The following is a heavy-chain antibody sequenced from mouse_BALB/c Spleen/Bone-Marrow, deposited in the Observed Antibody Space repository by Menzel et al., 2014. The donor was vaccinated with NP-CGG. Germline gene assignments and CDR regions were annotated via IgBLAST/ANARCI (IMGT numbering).Heavy chain of an antibody. CDR3: ARDYDYDY. J-gene: IGHJ2*01. D-gene: IGHD2-4*01. V-gene: IGHV5-6-3*01. Sequence: EVKLQESGGGLVQPGGSLKLSCAASGFTFSSYGMSWVRQTPDKRLELVATINSNGGSTYYPDSVKGRFTISRDNAKNTLYLQMSSLKSEDTAMYYCARDYDYDYWGQGPTLTVSS. CDR1: GFTFSSYG. CDR2: INSNGGST.